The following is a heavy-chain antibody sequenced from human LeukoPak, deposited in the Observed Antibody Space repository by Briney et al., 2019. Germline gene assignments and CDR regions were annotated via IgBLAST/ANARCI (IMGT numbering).Heavy chain of an antibody. J-gene: IGHJ3*02. CDR2: IKSDGSST. CDR1: GFSFSTYW. D-gene: IGHD2-8*02. V-gene: IGHV3-74*01. CDR3: ARAGTGLAFDI. Sequence: GGSLRLSCAASGFSFSTYWMHWVRQAPGKGLVWASRIKSDGSSTAYADSVKGRFTISRDNAENTLYLQMNSLRAEDTAVYYCARAGTGLAFDIWGQGTMVTVSS.